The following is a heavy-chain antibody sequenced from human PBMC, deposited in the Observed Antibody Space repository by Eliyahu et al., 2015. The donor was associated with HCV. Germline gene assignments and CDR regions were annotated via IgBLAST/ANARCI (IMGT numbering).Heavy chain of an antibody. CDR1: GFTLSSYN. V-gene: IGHV3-48*02. D-gene: IGHD5-24*01. Sequence: EVQLVESGGGLVQPGGSXXLSCXASGFTLSSYNMNWVRQAPGKGLEWVSYISSSSSTIYYADSVKGRFTISRDNAKNSLFLQMNSLRDEDTAVYYCTLQMGWGQGTLVTVSS. J-gene: IGHJ1*01. CDR3: TLQMG. CDR2: ISSSSSTI.